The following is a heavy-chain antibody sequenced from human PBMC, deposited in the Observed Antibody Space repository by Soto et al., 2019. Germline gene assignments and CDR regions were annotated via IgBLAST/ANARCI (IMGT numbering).Heavy chain of an antibody. Sequence: QITLKESGPTLVKPTQTLTLTCIFSGFSFSADGVGVGWIRQPPGKALEWLALIYWDDDTRYSPSLKSRLTIPKDTSKNQVVLTMTNRDPVNTATYYCAHAYGGTSWPNAPFDLWGQGTVVTVSS. J-gene: IGHJ3*01. CDR1: GFSFSADGVG. V-gene: IGHV2-5*02. CDR2: IYWDDDT. CDR3: AHAYGGTSWPNAPFDL. D-gene: IGHD6-13*01.